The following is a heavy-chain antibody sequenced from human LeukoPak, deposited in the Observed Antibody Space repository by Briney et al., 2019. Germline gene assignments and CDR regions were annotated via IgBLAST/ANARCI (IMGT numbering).Heavy chain of an antibody. Sequence: AASVKVPCKVSGYTLTELSMHWVRQVPGKGLEWMGGFDPEDGETIYAQKFQGRVTMTEDTSTDTAYMELSSLRSEDTAVYYCAYSSSPEYKSAFDYWGQGTLVTVSS. CDR1: GYTLTELS. CDR3: AYSSSPEYKSAFDY. D-gene: IGHD6-6*01. CDR2: FDPEDGET. J-gene: IGHJ4*02. V-gene: IGHV1-24*01.